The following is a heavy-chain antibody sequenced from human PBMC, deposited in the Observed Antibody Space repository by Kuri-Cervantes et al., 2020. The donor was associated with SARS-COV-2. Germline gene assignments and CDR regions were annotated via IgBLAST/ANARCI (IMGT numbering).Heavy chain of an antibody. CDR2: VRGKANNYAT. D-gene: IGHD2-2*01. Sequence: ETLSLTCEVSGFLFSASAIHWVRQASGKGLEWVGRVRGKANNYATAYAASVKGRFTISRDDLKNTAFLQMNSLKTEDTAVYYCAREDIVVVPAAIRYYYYYMDVWGKGTTVTVSS. V-gene: IGHV3-73*01. CDR1: GFLFSASA. CDR3: AREDIVVVPAAIRYYYYYMDV. J-gene: IGHJ6*03.